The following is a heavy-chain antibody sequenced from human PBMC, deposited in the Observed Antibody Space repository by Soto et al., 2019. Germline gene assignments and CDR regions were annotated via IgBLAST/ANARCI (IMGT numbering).Heavy chain of an antibody. Sequence: QVQLVQSGAEEKKPGASVKVSCKASGYTFTSYAMHWVRQAPGQRLEWMGWINAGNGNTKYSQKFQGRVTITRDTSASTAYMELSSLRYEDTAVYYCARGGGWYVWFDPWGQGTPVTVSS. D-gene: IGHD6-19*01. CDR2: INAGNGNT. CDR1: GYTFTSYA. CDR3: ARGGGWYVWFDP. J-gene: IGHJ5*02. V-gene: IGHV1-3*05.